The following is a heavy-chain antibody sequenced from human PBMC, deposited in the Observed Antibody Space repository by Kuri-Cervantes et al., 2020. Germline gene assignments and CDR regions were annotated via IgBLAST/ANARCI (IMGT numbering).Heavy chain of an antibody. D-gene: IGHD3-10*01. CDR3: ARGVPWFCAAFDI. CDR1: GFTFISYV. Sequence: GGSPKITRGGSGFTFISYVMHWVRQAPGKGLEWVANIKQDGSEKYYVDSVKGRFTISRDNAKNSLYLQMNSLRAEDTAVYYCARGVPWFCAAFDIWGQGAMVTVSS. V-gene: IGHV3-7*01. CDR2: IKQDGSEK. J-gene: IGHJ3*02.